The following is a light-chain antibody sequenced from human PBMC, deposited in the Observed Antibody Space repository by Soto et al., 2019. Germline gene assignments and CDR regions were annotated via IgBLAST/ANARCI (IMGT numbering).Light chain of an antibody. CDR1: QSVSSN. J-gene: IGKJ1*01. V-gene: IGKV3-15*01. CDR3: QEYNNWPPWT. CDR2: GAS. Sequence: ETVMTQTAGTVSVSAGEKATLSCRSSQSVSSNLAWYQQKPGQAPRLLIYGASTRATGIPARFSGSGSGTEFTLTISSLQSEDFAVYYCQEYNNWPPWTFGQGTKVDIK.